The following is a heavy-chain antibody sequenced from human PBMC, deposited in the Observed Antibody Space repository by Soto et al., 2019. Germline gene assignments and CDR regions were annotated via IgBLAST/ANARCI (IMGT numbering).Heavy chain of an antibody. CDR3: SKDGGSGPTRRYFQH. CDR2: ISGSGGST. J-gene: IGHJ1*01. V-gene: IGHV3-23*01. D-gene: IGHD6-19*01. Sequence: GGSLRLSCAASGFTFSSYAMSWVRQAPGKGLEWVSAISGSGGSTYYADSVKGRFTISRDNSKNTLYLQMNSLRAEDTAVYYCSKDGGSGPTRRYFQHWGQGTLVTVSS. CDR1: GFTFSSYA.